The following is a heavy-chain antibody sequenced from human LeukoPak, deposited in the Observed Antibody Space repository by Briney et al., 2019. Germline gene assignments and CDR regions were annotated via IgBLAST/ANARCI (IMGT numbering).Heavy chain of an antibody. CDR3: ASNWGSYPDC. D-gene: IGHD3-16*01. Sequence: GGSLRLSCAASRFAFSSYWMTWVRQAPGKGLEWVANIKEDGSKRYYVGSVKGRSTISRDNAKSSLYLQMNSLRAEDTALYFCASNWGSYPDCWGQGALVTVSS. CDR2: IKEDGSKR. CDR1: RFAFSSYW. V-gene: IGHV3-7*01. J-gene: IGHJ4*02.